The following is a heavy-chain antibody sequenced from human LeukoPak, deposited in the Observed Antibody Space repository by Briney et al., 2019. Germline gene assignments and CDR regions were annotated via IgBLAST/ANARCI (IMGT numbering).Heavy chain of an antibody. V-gene: IGHV3-30*04. Sequence: PGGSLRLSCAASGFTFSSYPMHWVRQAPGKGLEWVAVISYDGSYENYADSVNGRFTISRDNSKSTLYLQMNSLRADDTAVYSCASATTAMVDYWGQGTLVTVSS. CDR2: ISYDGSYE. J-gene: IGHJ4*02. CDR1: GFTFSSYP. D-gene: IGHD5-18*01. CDR3: ASATTAMVDY.